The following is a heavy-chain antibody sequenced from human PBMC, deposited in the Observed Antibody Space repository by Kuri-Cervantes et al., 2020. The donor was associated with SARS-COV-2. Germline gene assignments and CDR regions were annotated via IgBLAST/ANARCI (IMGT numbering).Heavy chain of an antibody. J-gene: IGHJ3*01. CDR2: IYPGDSDT. CDR3: ARHDNEAWEPDFFAL. CDR1: GHDFTDYW. D-gene: IGHD1-26*01. V-gene: IGHV5-51*01. Sequence: GESLKISCRGSGHDFTDYWIGWVRQMPGKGLEWMGIIYPGDSDTKYSPSFQGQVTLSVDNSISTAYLQWSSLKASDTAMYYCARHDNEAWEPDFFALWGQGTMVTVSS.